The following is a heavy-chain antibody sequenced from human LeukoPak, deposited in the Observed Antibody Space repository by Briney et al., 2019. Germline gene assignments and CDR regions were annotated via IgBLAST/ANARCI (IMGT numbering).Heavy chain of an antibody. CDR1: GLTFSSYW. D-gene: IGHD3-22*01. J-gene: IGHJ3*01. CDR2: IKNDETEK. V-gene: IGHV3-7*01. CDR3: ARLHNSGYSIN. Sequence: PGGSLRLSCAASGLTFSSYWMSWVRQAPGKGLEWVANIKNDETEKYYVDSVKGRFTISRDNAKSSLYLQMNSLRAEDTAVYYCARLHNSGYSINWGQGTMVTVSS.